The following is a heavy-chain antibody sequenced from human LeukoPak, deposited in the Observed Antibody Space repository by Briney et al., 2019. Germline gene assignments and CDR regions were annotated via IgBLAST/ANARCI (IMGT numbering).Heavy chain of an antibody. V-gene: IGHV1-46*01. Sequence: ASVKVSCKASGYTFTSYYMHWVRQAPGQGLEWMGIINPSGGSTSYAQKFQGRVTMTRDMSTSTVYMELSSLRSEDTAVYYCARAVEGSGSYLRLGTKLYFDYWGQGTLVTVSS. CDR2: INPSGGST. J-gene: IGHJ4*02. CDR3: ARAVEGSGSYLRLGTKLYFDY. CDR1: GYTFTSYY. D-gene: IGHD3-10*01.